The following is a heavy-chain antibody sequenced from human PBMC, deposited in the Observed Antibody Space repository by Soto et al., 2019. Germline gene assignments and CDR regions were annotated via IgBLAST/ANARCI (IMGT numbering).Heavy chain of an antibody. CDR2: IKTDGSDT. CDR1: GFTFSSYW. CDR3: ARDLKDLG. J-gene: IGHJ4*02. V-gene: IGHV3-74*01. Sequence: EVQLVESGGGLVQPGGSLRLSCAASGFTFSSYWMHWVRQAPGKGLVWVSGIKTDGSDTRYADFVKGRFTISRDNAENILYLQRNSLRAEDTAVYYCARDLKDLGWGQGTLVTVSS.